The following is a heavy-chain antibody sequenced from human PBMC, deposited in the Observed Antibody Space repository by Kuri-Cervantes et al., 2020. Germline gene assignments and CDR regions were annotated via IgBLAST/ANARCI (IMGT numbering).Heavy chain of an antibody. V-gene: IGHV1-8*02. CDR3: ASGYGDYEYNWFDP. Sequence: ASVKVSCKASGYTFTGYYMHWVRQATGQGLEWMGWMNPNSGNTGYAQKFQGRVTMTRNTSISTAYMELSSLRSEDTAVYYCASGYGDYEYNWFDPWGQGTLVTVSS. CDR2: MNPNSGNT. CDR1: GYTFTGYY. D-gene: IGHD4-17*01. J-gene: IGHJ5*02.